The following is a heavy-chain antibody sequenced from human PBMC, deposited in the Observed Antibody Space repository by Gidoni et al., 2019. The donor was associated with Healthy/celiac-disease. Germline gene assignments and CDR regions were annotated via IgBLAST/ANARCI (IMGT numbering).Heavy chain of an antibody. Sequence: QVQLVQSGAEVKMPRASVEVSCKASGYTFTGHYMHWVRQAPGKGLEWMGRINHNNGGRNYAQKFQGRVTMTRDKAIRTAYMELSRLRSDDTAVYYGARSPGQSIAARPSNWFEPWGQGTLVTVSS. CDR1: GYTFTGHY. V-gene: IGHV1-2*02. CDR3: ARSPGQSIAARPSNWFEP. J-gene: IGHJ5*02. CDR2: INHNNGGR. D-gene: IGHD6-6*01.